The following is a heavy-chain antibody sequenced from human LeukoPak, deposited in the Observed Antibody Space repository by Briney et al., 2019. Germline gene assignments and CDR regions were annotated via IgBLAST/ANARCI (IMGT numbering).Heavy chain of an antibody. Sequence: GSSVKVSCKASGGTLSSYAISWVRQAPGQGLEWMGGIIPIFGTANYAQKFQGRVTITADESTSIAYMELSSLRSEDTAVYYCARGPPVAEPFFGYGMDVWGQGTTVTVSS. V-gene: IGHV1-69*01. CDR1: GGTLSSYA. CDR3: ARGPPVAEPFFGYGMDV. CDR2: IIPIFGTA. D-gene: IGHD6-19*01. J-gene: IGHJ6*02.